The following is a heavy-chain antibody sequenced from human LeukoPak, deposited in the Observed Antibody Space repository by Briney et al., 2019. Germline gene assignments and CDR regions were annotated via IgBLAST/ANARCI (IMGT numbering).Heavy chain of an antibody. CDR3: AKDLSSGSPYYFDY. J-gene: IGHJ4*02. V-gene: IGHV3-23*01. Sequence: GGSLRLSCAASGFTFSSYAMHWVRQAPGKGLEWVSAISGSGGTTYYADSVKGRFSISRDNSKNTLSLQMNSLRAEDTAVYYCAKDLSSGSPYYFDYWGQGTLVTVSS. CDR1: GFTFSSYA. D-gene: IGHD3-10*01. CDR2: ISGSGGTT.